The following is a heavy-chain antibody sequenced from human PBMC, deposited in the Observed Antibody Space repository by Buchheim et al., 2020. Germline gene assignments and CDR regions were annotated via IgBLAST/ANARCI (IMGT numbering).Heavy chain of an antibody. CDR2: VSYDGNKK. V-gene: IGHV3-30*18. CDR1: GFTFSSYA. CDR3: AKDLEIVLEPSAMHYVDIAVVHPY. Sequence: QAQLVQSGGGVVRPGTSLTLSCAASGFTFSSYAMHWVRQAPGKGLEWVAVVSYDGNKKYYGDSVKGRFTISRDNSKNTLYLQMSSLRPEDTAVYFCAKDLEIVLEPSAMHYVDIAVVHPYWGQGTL. D-gene: IGHD2-2*01. J-gene: IGHJ4*02.